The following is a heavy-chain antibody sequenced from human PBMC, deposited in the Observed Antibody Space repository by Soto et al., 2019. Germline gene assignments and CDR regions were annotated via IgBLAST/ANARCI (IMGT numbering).Heavy chain of an antibody. V-gene: IGHV1-2*04. J-gene: IGHJ3*02. D-gene: IGHD3-22*01. Sequence: GASVKVSCKASGYTFTGYYMHWVRQAPGQGLEWMGWINPNSGGTNYAQKFQGWVTMTRDTSISTAYMELSRLRSDDTAVYYCARVRNSSGYSHDAFDIWGQGTMVTVPS. CDR1: GYTFTGYY. CDR3: ARVRNSSGYSHDAFDI. CDR2: INPNSGGT.